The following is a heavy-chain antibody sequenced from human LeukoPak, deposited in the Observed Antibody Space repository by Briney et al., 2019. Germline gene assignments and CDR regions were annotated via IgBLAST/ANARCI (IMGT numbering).Heavy chain of an antibody. CDR1: GGSISSSSYY. CDR2: NYYSGST. CDR3: GRVEYCSSTSCLPHAFDI. D-gene: IGHD2-2*01. V-gene: IGHV4-39*01. J-gene: IGHJ3*02. Sequence: RSETLSLTCTVSGGSISSSSYYWGWIRQPPGKGLEWIGSNYYSGSTYYNPSLKSRVTISVDTSKNQFSLKLSSVTAADTAVYYCGRVEYCSSTSCLPHAFDIWGQGTLVTVSS.